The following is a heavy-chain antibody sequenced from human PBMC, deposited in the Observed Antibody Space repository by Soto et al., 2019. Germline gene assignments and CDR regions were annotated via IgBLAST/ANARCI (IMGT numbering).Heavy chain of an antibody. Sequence: HPGGSLRLSCAASGFTFSSYGMHWVRQAPGKGLEWVAVIWYDGSNKYYADSVKGRFTISRDNSKNTLYLQMNSLRAEDTAVYYCAREGGRSLSSTPFDYWGQGTLVTVSS. V-gene: IGHV3-33*01. CDR3: AREGGRSLSSTPFDY. D-gene: IGHD3-16*01. J-gene: IGHJ4*02. CDR1: GFTFSSYG. CDR2: IWYDGSNK.